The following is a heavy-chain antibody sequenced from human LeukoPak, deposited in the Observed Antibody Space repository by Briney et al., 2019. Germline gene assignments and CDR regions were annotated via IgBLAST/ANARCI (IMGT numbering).Heavy chain of an antibody. J-gene: IGHJ5*02. D-gene: IGHD3-10*01. CDR1: GGSISSYY. CDR2: IYYGGKT. CDR3: ARDSAGIGRGVDP. Sequence: SETLSLTCTASGGSISSYYWSWIRQPPGKGLEWIGFIYYGGKTYYNPSLRSRVTISLDTSKIQFSLKLSSVTAADTAVYYCARDSAGIGRGVDPWGQGTLVTVSS. V-gene: IGHV4-59*12.